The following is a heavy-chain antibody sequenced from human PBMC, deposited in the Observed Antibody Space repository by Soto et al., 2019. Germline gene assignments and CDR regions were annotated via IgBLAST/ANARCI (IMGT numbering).Heavy chain of an antibody. CDR3: ARGRGIMITFGGVIAPNWFDP. Sequence: QVQLQESGPGLVKPSQTLSLTCTVSGGSISSGGYYWSWIRQHPGKGLEWIGYIYYSGSTYYNPSLKSRVTISVDTSKNQFSLKLSSVTAADTAVHYCARGRGIMITFGGVIAPNWFDPWGQGTLVTVSS. D-gene: IGHD3-16*02. V-gene: IGHV4-31*03. J-gene: IGHJ5*02. CDR2: IYYSGST. CDR1: GGSISSGGYY.